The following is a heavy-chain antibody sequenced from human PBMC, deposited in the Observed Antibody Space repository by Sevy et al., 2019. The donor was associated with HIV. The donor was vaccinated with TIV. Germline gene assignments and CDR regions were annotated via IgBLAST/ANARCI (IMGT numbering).Heavy chain of an antibody. J-gene: IGHJ5*02. CDR2: FDPEDGET. D-gene: IGHD2-8*02. CDR1: GYTLSELS. Sequence: ASVKVSCKVSGYTLSELSMHWVRQAPGKGLEWMGSFDPEDGETIYAQTLQGTVTMTEDTSTDTAYMELSSLTSEDMAIYYCATVGLGYYTGASYYQGDWFDPWGQGTLVTVSS. CDR3: ATVGLGYYTGASYYQGDWFDP. V-gene: IGHV1-24*01.